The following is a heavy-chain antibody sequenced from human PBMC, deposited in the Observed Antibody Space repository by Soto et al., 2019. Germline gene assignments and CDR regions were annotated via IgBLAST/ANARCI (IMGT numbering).Heavy chain of an antibody. J-gene: IGHJ4*02. CDR1: GGSISSYY. Sequence: QVQLQESGPGLVKPSETLSLTCTVSGGSISSYYWSWIRQPPGKGLEWIGYIYYSGSTNYNPSLTXRVTISVATYNNQFALQLSSVTAADTAVYYCASSWGYYFDYWGQGTLVTVSS. V-gene: IGHV4-59*01. CDR3: ASSWGYYFDY. CDR2: IYYSGST. D-gene: IGHD3-16*01.